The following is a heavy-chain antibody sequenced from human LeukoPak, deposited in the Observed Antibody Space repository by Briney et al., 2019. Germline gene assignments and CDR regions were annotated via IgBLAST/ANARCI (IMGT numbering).Heavy chain of an antibody. J-gene: IGHJ6*03. CDR1: GFTFSSYG. CDR3: AKAPYYSLSLYYMDV. CDR2: IRYDGSNK. V-gene: IGHV3-30*02. D-gene: IGHD3-22*01. Sequence: GGSLRLSCAASGFTFSSYGMHWVRQAPGKGLEGVAFIRYDGSNKYYVDSVKGRFTISRDNSKNTLYLQMNSLRAEDTAVYYCAKAPYYSLSLYYMDVWGKGTTVTVSS.